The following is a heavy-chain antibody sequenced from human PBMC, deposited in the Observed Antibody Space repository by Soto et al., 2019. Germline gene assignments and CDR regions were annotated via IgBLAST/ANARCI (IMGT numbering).Heavy chain of an antibody. CDR1: GFTFSSYG. V-gene: IGHV3-33*01. Sequence: HPGGSLRLSCAASGFTFSSYGMHWVRQAPGKGLEWVAVIWYDGSNKYYADSVKGRFTISRDNSKNTLYLQMNSLRAEDTAVYYCAREVGFGETPSIVDYWGQGTLVTVSS. CDR3: AREVGFGETPSIVDY. CDR2: IWYDGSNK. D-gene: IGHD3-10*01. J-gene: IGHJ4*02.